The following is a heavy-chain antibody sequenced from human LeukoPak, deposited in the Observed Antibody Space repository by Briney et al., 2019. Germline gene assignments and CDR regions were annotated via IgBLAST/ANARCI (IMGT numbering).Heavy chain of an antibody. CDR1: LGSISRAAHY. V-gene: IGHV4-39*01. D-gene: IGHD6-13*01. CDR3: ASGPIAAGNNWFDP. Sequence: SETLSLTCTLSLGSISRAAHYWGWVRQPPGKGLDWIGSIYYTGTTYYSPSLQTRATLSFDTSKNQFSLKLTSVTAAGTAVYFGASGPIAAGNNWFDPWGQGTLVTVSS. J-gene: IGHJ5*02. CDR2: IYYTGTT.